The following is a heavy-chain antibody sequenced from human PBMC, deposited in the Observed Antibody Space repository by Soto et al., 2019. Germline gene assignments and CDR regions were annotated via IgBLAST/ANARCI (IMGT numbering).Heavy chain of an antibody. CDR1: GGSVSSGSYY. V-gene: IGHV4-61*01. J-gene: IGHJ4*02. D-gene: IGHD6-13*01. Sequence: QVQLQESGPGLVKPSETLSLTCTVSGGSVSSGSYYWSWIRQPPGKGLEWIGYIYYSGSTNYNPSLKSRVTLSVDTSKNQFSLKLSSVTAADTAVYYCARGSIAAGVGFDYWGQGTLVTVSS. CDR3: ARGSIAAGVGFDY. CDR2: IYYSGST.